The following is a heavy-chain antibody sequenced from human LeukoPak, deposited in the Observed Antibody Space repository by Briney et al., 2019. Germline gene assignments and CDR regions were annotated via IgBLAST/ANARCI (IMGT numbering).Heavy chain of an antibody. D-gene: IGHD3-22*01. CDR3: ARVMIDYFDY. V-gene: IGHV4-59*01. Sequence: SETLSLTCTVSGGSISSYYWSWIRQPPGKGLEWIGYIYYSGSTNYNPSLKSRVTISVDTSKNQFSLKLSSVTVADTAVYYCARVMIDYFDYWGQGTLVTVSS. CDR1: GGSISSYY. CDR2: IYYSGST. J-gene: IGHJ4*02.